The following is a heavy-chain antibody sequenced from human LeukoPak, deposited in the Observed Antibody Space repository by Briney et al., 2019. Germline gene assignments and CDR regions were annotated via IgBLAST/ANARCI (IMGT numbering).Heavy chain of an antibody. J-gene: IGHJ4*02. V-gene: IGHV3-23*01. D-gene: IGHD2-15*01. Sequence: GGSLRLSCAVSGFTFSSYAMSWVRQAPGKGLEWVSAISGSGGNTYYADSVKGRFTISRDNSKNTLYLQMNSLRAEDTAVYYCAKAGCSSGSCSLGYDDWGQGTLVTVSS. CDR1: GFTFSSYA. CDR3: AKAGCSSGSCSLGYDD. CDR2: ISGSGGNT.